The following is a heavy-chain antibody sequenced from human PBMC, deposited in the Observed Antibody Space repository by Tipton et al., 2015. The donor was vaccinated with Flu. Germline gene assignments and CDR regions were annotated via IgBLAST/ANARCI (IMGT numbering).Heavy chain of an antibody. CDR1: GFSFSSYW. V-gene: IGHV3-7*01. Sequence: SLRLSCAASGFSFSSYWMSWVRQGPGKGLKWVANIKQDGSVKYYVDSVKGRFTISRDNAKNSLYLQMNSLRGDDSAVYYCARAVGGSGSYWGQGTLVTVSS. CDR2: IKQDGSVK. J-gene: IGHJ4*02. CDR3: ARAVGGSGSY. D-gene: IGHD3-10*01.